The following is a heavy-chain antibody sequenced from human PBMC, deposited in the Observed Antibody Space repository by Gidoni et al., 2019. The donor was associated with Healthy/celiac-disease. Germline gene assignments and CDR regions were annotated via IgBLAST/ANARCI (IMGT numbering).Heavy chain of an antibody. CDR1: GGSFSGYY. Sequence: QVQLQLWGAALLQPSETLSLTCAVYGGSFSGYYWLWIRQPPGKGLEWIGEINHSGSTNYNPSLKSRVTISVDTSKNQFSLKLSSVTAADTAVYYCARGRGTMVRGVIIGYYYYMDVWGKGTTVTVSS. J-gene: IGHJ6*03. D-gene: IGHD3-10*01. V-gene: IGHV4-34*01. CDR2: INHSGST. CDR3: ARGRGTMVRGVIIGYYYYMDV.